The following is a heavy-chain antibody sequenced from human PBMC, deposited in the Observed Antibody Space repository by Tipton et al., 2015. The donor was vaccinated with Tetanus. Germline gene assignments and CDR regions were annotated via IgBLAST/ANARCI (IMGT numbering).Heavy chain of an antibody. D-gene: IGHD2-8*02. J-gene: IGHJ3*02. V-gene: IGHV4-34*01. Sequence: TLSLTCSVFGGSFSGHYWSWIRQPPEKGLEWIGEINHSGNTRYSPSLKSRVTISVDKSERQFSLNLRSVTAADTAVFYCARTGVLYEEGAKTDAFDIWGQGTVVPVSS. CDR1: GGSFSGHY. CDR3: ARTGVLYEEGAKTDAFDI. CDR2: INHSGNT.